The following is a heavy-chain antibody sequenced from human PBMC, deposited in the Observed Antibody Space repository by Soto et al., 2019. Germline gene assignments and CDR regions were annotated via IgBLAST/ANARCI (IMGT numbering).Heavy chain of an antibody. J-gene: IGHJ5*02. CDR3: ARGGGIAAAVPKVGWFDP. D-gene: IGHD6-13*01. CDR2: INHSGST. Sequence: QVQLQQWGAGLLKPSETLSLTCAVYGGSFSGYYWSWIRQPPGKGLEWIGEINHSGSTNYNPSLKSRVTISVDTSKNQFSLKLSSVTAADTAVYYCARGGGIAAAVPKVGWFDPWGQGTLVTVSS. V-gene: IGHV4-34*01. CDR1: GGSFSGYY.